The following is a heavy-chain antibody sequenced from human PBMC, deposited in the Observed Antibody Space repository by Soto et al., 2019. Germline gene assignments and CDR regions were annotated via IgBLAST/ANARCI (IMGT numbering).Heavy chain of an antibody. Sequence: ASVKVSCKASGYTFTNYYIHWVRQAPGQGLEWMGMINPSGGSTNYAQKFQDRVTVTRDTSTSTVYMELSSLRSEDTAVYYCAQNYGMDVWGQGTTVTVSS. J-gene: IGHJ6*02. CDR2: INPSGGST. CDR1: GYTFTNYY. V-gene: IGHV1-46*01. CDR3: AQNYGMDV.